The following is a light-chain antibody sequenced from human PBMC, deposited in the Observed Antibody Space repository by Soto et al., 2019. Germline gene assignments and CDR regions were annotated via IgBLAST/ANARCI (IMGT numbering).Light chain of an antibody. J-gene: IGKJ4*01. V-gene: IGKV2-28*01. CDR1: QILLHTNVYNY. CDR2: LGS. Sequence: DSVMTQYPLSLPVTPGEPASISCRSSQILLHTNVYNYLEWYLQKSGQSPQVLIYLGSNRASGVPDRCSGSGSGTDFTLRLSRVEAEDVGVYYCMQALQSPLTFGGGTKVEIQ. CDR3: MQALQSPLT.